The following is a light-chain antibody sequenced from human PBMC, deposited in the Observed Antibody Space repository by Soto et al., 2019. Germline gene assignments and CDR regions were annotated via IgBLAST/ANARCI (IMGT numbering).Light chain of an antibody. V-gene: IGKV3-20*01. Sequence: EIVMTQSPGTLSLSPGERATLSCRASQRIESNYLSWYQQNPGQAPRLLISGTSTRATGIPARFSGSGSGTDFTLTISRLEPEDFAEYYCQQYGSSPRTFGQGTKVDIK. CDR3: QQYGSSPRT. CDR1: QRIESNY. J-gene: IGKJ1*01. CDR2: GTS.